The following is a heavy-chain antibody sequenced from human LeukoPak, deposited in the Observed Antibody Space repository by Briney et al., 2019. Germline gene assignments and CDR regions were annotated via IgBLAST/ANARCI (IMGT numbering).Heavy chain of an antibody. CDR2: VHLDGRT. Sequence: SVTLSLTGGGSGGCGSSTNWRTWIRQPPGKGLEWIGEVHLDGRTNFNPSLKSRLTMSVDLSENHVSLKLTSVTAADTAVYYCAREGGFYRPLDYSGQGTLVTVSS. V-gene: IGHV4-4*02. J-gene: IGHJ4*02. D-gene: IGHD6-25*01. CDR1: GGCGSSTNW. CDR3: AREGGFYRPLDY.